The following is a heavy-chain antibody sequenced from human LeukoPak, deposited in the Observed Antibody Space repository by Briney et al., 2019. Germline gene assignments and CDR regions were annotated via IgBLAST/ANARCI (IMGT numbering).Heavy chain of an antibody. CDR2: IRSKAYGGTT. CDR1: GFTFGDYA. J-gene: IGHJ4*02. Sequence: GGSLRLSCTASGFTFGDYAMSWVRQAPGKGLEWVGFIRSKAYGGTTEYAESVKGRFTISRDDSKSIAYLQMNSLKTEDTAVYYCTRDFDYYDSSGYYYGGLYDYWGQGTLVTVSS. D-gene: IGHD3-22*01. V-gene: IGHV3-49*04. CDR3: TRDFDYYDSSGYYYGGLYDY.